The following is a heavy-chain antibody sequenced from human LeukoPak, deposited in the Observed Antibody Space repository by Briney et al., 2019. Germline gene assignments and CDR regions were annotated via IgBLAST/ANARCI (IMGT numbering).Heavy chain of an antibody. D-gene: IGHD1-14*01. Sequence: PSETLSLTCTVSGGSISSSSYYWGWIRQPPGKGLEWIGSIYYSGSTYYNPSLKSRVTIPVDTSKNQVSLKLSSVTAADTAVYYCATTGRVIDYWGQGTLVTVSS. CDR2: IYYSGST. CDR3: ATTGRVIDY. V-gene: IGHV4-39*01. J-gene: IGHJ4*02. CDR1: GGSISSSSYY.